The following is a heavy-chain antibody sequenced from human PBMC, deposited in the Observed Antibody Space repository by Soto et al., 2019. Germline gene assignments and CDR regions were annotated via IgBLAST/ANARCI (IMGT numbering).Heavy chain of an antibody. D-gene: IGHD1-26*01. CDR1: GFTFNDYY. J-gene: IGHJ4*02. V-gene: IGHV3-11*01. Sequence: PGGSLRLSCAASGFTFNDYYMTWIRQAPGKGLEWVSYISRSAGTMYYADSVKGRFTISRDSAKNSLYLQMNSLRAEDTAVYYCARASGQPDYFDYWGQGTLVTVSS. CDR3: ARASGQPDYFDY. CDR2: ISRSAGTM.